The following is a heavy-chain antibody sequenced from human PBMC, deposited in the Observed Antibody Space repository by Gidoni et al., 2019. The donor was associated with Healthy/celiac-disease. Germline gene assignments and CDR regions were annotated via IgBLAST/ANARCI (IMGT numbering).Heavy chain of an antibody. CDR1: GFTFSSYA. CDR2: ISGSGGST. CDR3: AKMGGWLQNEPRFDY. D-gene: IGHD5-12*01. V-gene: IGHV3-23*01. Sequence: EVQLLESGGGLVQPGGSLSLSCAASGFTFSSYAMSWVRQAPGKGLEWVSAISGSGGSTYYADSVKGRFTISRDNSKNTLYLQMNSLRAEDTAVYYCAKMGGWLQNEPRFDYWGQGTLVTVSS. J-gene: IGHJ4*02.